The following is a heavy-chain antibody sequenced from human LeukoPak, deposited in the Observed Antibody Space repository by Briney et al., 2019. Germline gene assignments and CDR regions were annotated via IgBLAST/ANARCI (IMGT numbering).Heavy chain of an antibody. J-gene: IGHJ4*02. CDR2: ISGSGGST. D-gene: IGHD3-3*01. CDR1: GFTFSSYA. Sequence: PGGSLRLSXAASGFTFSSYAMSWVRQAPGKGLEWVSAISGSGGSTYYADSVKGRFTISRDNSKNTLYLQMNSLRAEDTAVYYCAKDSVYYDFWSGYWVYWGQGTLVTVSS. CDR3: AKDSVYYDFWSGYWVY. V-gene: IGHV3-23*01.